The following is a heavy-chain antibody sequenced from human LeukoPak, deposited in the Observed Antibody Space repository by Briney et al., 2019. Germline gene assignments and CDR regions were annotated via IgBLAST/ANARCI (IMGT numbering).Heavy chain of an antibody. CDR1: GGSISSSNW. J-gene: IGHJ5*02. Sequence: PSETLSLTCAVSGGSISSSNWWSWVRQPPGKGLEWIGEIYHSGSTNYNPSLKSRVTISVDKSKNQFSLKLSSVAAADTAVYYCARDLVVAAARGRFDPWGQGTLVTVSS. CDR3: ARDLVVAAARGRFDP. CDR2: IYHSGST. V-gene: IGHV4-4*02. D-gene: IGHD6-13*01.